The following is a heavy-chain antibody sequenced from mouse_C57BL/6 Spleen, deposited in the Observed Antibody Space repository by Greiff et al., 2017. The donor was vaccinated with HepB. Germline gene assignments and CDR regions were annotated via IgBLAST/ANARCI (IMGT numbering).Heavy chain of an antibody. J-gene: IGHJ3*01. CDR3: ARDYGSSYPD. CDR1: GFTFSSYG. V-gene: IGHV5-6*01. CDR2: ISSGGSYT. D-gene: IGHD1-1*01. Sequence: EVHLVESGGDLVKPGGSLKLSCAASGFTFSSYGMSWVRQTPDKRLEWVATISSGGSYTYYPDSVKGRFTISRDNAKNTLYLQMSSLKSEDTAMYYCARDYGSSYPDWGQGTLVTVSA.